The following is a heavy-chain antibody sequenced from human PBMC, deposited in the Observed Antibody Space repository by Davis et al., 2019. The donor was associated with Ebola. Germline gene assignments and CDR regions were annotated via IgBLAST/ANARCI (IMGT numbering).Heavy chain of an antibody. V-gene: IGHV3-23*01. D-gene: IGHD2-15*01. CDR3: AKTDAGYIVVVVAALFDY. CDR1: GFTFSSYA. J-gene: IGHJ4*02. CDR2: ISGSDGST. Sequence: GESLKISCAASGFTFSSYAMSWVRQAPGKGLEWVSAISGSDGSTYYADSVKGRFTISRDNSKNTLYLQMNSLRAEDTAVYYCAKTDAGYIVVVVAALFDYWGQGTLVTVSS.